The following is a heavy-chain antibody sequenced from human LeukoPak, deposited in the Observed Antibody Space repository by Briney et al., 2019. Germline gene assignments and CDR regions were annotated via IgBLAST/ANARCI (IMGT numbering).Heavy chain of an antibody. CDR1: GFTFNTYR. D-gene: IGHD7-27*01. V-gene: IGHV3-74*01. Sequence: PGGSLRLSCAASGFTFNTYRMCCVRHAPREGGVWVSHIIPDGGIANYGESVKGRFTISRDNAKNTRYLQMNSLRADDTARYFCARGRNWGDGDYWGQGTLVTVSS. CDR2: IIPDGGIA. CDR3: ARGRNWGDGDY. J-gene: IGHJ4*02.